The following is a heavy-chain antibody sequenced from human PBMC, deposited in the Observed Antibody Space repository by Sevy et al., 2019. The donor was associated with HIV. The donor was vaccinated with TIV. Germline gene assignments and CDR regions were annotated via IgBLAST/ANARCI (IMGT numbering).Heavy chain of an antibody. J-gene: IGHJ4*02. Sequence: GGSLRLSCTAYGFTFSNYAVHWVRQAPGKGLKWVAIISHDEIHKDFADSVRGRFSISRDTSKNTIYLQMNSLRPEDTAVHYCARDLPHLLPWELSRGSDFWGQGTLVTVSS. D-gene: IGHD3-16*01. CDR3: ARDLPHLLPWELSRGSDF. CDR1: GFTFSNYA. V-gene: IGHV3-30*04. CDR2: ISHDEIHK.